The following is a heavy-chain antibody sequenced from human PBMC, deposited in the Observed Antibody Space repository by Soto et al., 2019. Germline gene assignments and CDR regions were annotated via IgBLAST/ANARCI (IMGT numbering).Heavy chain of an antibody. CDR3: ASLVWGSYYYYGMDV. D-gene: IGHD3-16*01. CDR2: IIPILGIA. J-gene: IGHJ6*02. Sequence: SVKVSCKASGGTFSSYTISWVRQAPGQGLEWMGRIIPILGIANYAQKFQGRATITADKSTSTAYMELSSLRSEDTAVYYCASLVWGSYYYYGMDVWGQGTTVTVSS. V-gene: IGHV1-69*02. CDR1: GGTFSSYT.